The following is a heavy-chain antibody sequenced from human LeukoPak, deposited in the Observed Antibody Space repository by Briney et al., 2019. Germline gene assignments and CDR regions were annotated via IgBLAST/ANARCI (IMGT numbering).Heavy chain of an antibody. CDR2: IYYSGST. V-gene: IGHV4-59*01. D-gene: IGHD3-22*01. Sequence: PSETLSLTCTVSGGSISSYYWSWIRQPPGKGLEWIGYIYYSGSTNYNPSLKSRVTISVDTSKNQFSLKLSSVTAADTAVYYCARRYYDSSGYTHPDYWGRGTLVTVSS. CDR1: GGSISSYY. J-gene: IGHJ4*02. CDR3: ARRYYDSSGYTHPDY.